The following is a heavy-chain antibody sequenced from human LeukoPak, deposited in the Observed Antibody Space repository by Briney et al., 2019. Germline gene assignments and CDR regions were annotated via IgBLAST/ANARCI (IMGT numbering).Heavy chain of an antibody. Sequence: SETLSLTCTVSGGSISNYYWSWIRQPPGKGLELIGFVYYTGSTYHNPSLKSRVTISVDTSKNQFSLKLKSVTAADTAVYHCARLPTESAFDIWGQGTMVTVSS. CDR2: VYYTGST. J-gene: IGHJ3*02. CDR1: GGSISNYY. D-gene: IGHD4-11*01. V-gene: IGHV4-59*04. CDR3: ARLPTESAFDI.